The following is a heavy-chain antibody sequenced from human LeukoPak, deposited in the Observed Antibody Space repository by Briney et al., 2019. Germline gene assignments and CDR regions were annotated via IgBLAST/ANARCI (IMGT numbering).Heavy chain of an antibody. Sequence: PSETLSLTCTVSGGPISSYYWSWIRQPPGKGLEWIGYIYYSGSTNYNPSLKSRVTISVDTSKNQFSLKLSSVTAADTAVYYCARGRRRDGYNYQYLYYFDYWGQGTLVTVSS. CDR3: ARGRRRDGYNYQYLYYFDY. CDR1: GGPISSYY. CDR2: IYYSGST. J-gene: IGHJ4*02. V-gene: IGHV4-59*01. D-gene: IGHD5-24*01.